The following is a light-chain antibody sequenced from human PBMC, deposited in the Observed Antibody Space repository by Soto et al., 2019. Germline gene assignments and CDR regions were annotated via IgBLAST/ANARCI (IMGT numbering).Light chain of an antibody. CDR3: QQVKTYPRT. Sequence: DIHLTQSPSFLSASVGDRVTITCRPSQAVPNNMAWYQQKPGKPPKLLIYEESTLHSGVPSRFSGRKYGTQFTLTIASLQPEDCATYYCQQVKTYPRTFGGGTKVDIK. CDR1: QAVPNN. CDR2: EES. V-gene: IGKV1-9*01. J-gene: IGKJ4*01.